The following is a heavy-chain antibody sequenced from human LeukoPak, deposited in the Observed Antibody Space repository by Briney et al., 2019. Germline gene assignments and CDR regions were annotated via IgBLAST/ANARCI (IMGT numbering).Heavy chain of an antibody. CDR3: AREAGLSHYDRTDY. CDR1: GDSISSAADY. CDR2: IYIRGST. V-gene: IGHV4-61*02. Sequence: NPPQSLSLTCTVSGDSISSAADYCGWIRQPAGKGLEWTGRIYIRGSTHCNSTLKRRVTISADTSKNQCFLKLSSVTAANTAVYYCAREAGLSHYDRTDYWGQGTLVTVSS. J-gene: IGHJ4*02. D-gene: IGHD3-22*01.